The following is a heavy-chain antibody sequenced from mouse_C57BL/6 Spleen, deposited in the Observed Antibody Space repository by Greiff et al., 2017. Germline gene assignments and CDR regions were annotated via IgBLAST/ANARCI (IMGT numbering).Heavy chain of an antibody. CDR3: ATGSDYFDY. CDR1: GFNIKDYY. Sequence: VQLQQSGAELVKPGASVKLSCTASGFNIKDYYMHWVKQRTEQGLEWIGRIDPEDGDTKYAQKFQGKATITADTSSNTAYMPLSSLTSDDTAVYCCATGSDYFDYWGQGTPLTVSS. J-gene: IGHJ2*01. CDR2: IDPEDGDT. V-gene: IGHV14-2*01. D-gene: IGHD1-1*01.